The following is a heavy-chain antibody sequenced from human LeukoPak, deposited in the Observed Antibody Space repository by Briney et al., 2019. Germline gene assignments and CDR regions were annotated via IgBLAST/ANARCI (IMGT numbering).Heavy chain of an antibody. D-gene: IGHD4-17*01. J-gene: IGHJ4*02. Sequence: KFQGRVTITRDTSASTAYMELSSLRSEDTAVYYCARELLMTTVTSAIDYWGQGTLVTVSS. CDR3: ARELLMTTVTSAIDY. V-gene: IGHV1-3*01.